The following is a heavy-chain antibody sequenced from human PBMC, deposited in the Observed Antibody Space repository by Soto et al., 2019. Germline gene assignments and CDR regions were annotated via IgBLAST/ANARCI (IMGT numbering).Heavy chain of an antibody. V-gene: IGHV3-11*06. CDR1: GFTSWDYD. CDR3: ARATYCGGDCYSGAFDI. D-gene: IGHD2-21*02. CDR2: ISSSSSYI. J-gene: IGHJ3*02. Sequence: QVQLVESGGALVKPGGSLRLSCAASGFTSWDYDMSWIRQAPGKGLEWVSYISSSSSYIYYADSVKGRFTISRDNAKNSLYLQMNSLRAEDTAVYYCARATYCGGDCYSGAFDIWGQGTMVTVSS.